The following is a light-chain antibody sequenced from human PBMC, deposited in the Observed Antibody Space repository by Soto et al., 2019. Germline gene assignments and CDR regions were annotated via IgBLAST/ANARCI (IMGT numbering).Light chain of an antibody. J-gene: IGLJ1*01. CDR2: SNY. Sequence: QSVLTQPPSASGTPGQRVTISCSGSSSNIGSKTVNWYQQLPGTAPKLLIYSNYQRPSGVPDRFSGSKSGTPASLAISGLPCEDGADYYCAAWDASLNGYVFGTGTKLTV. CDR3: AAWDASLNGYV. V-gene: IGLV1-44*01. CDR1: SSNIGSKT.